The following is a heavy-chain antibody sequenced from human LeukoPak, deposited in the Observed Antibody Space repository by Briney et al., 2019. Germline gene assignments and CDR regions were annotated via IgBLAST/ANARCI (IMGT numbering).Heavy chain of an antibody. CDR2: IKQDGSEK. Sequence: GGSLRLSCAASGFTFSSYWMSWVRQAPGQGLEWVASIKQDGSEKYYVDSVKGRFTISRDNAKNSRYLQMNSLRAEDTAVYYCVRSWASVSARPMQAFDIWGQGTMVTVSS. V-gene: IGHV3-7*03. CDR1: GFTFSSYW. J-gene: IGHJ3*02. D-gene: IGHD6-6*01. CDR3: VRSWASVSARPMQAFDI.